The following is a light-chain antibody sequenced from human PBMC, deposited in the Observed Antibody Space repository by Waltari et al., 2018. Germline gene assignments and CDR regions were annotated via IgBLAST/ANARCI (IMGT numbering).Light chain of an antibody. CDR3: QQSYSTPLFT. V-gene: IGKV1-39*01. CDR1: QSISSY. CDR2: AAS. Sequence: DIQMTQSPSSLSASVGDRVTITCRGSQSISSYLNWYQQKPGKAPKLLIYAASSLKSGVPSRFSGSGSGTDFTLTISSLQPEDFATYYCQQSYSTPLFTFGPGTKVDIK. J-gene: IGKJ3*01.